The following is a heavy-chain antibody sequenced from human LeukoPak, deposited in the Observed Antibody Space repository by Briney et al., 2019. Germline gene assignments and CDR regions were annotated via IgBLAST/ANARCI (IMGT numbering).Heavy chain of an antibody. CDR3: ARARSPFLGYCSSTRCEGQYYFDY. CDR2: IYCSGST. CDR1: GGSISSYY. Sequence: PSETLSLTCTVSGGSISSYYWSWIRQPPGKGLEWIGYIYCSGSTNYNPSLKSRVTISVDTSKNQFSLKLSSVTAADTAVYYCARARSPFLGYCSSTRCEGQYYFDYWGQGTLVTVSS. D-gene: IGHD2-2*01. V-gene: IGHV4-59*01. J-gene: IGHJ4*02.